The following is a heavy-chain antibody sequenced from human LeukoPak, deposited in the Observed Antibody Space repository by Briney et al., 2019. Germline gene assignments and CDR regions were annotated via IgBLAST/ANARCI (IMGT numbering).Heavy chain of an antibody. V-gene: IGHV4-34*01. CDR2: MNPSGST. D-gene: IGHD2-2*02. Sequence: SETLSLTCAVYGGSFSGYYWTWIRQTPEKGLEWIGEMNPSGSTSYNPSLKSRVTISVDTSKDQFSLKLSSVTAADTAVYYCAREVNGYCSSTSCYTTFDYWGQGTLVTVSS. J-gene: IGHJ4*02. CDR1: GGSFSGYY. CDR3: AREVNGYCSSTSCYTTFDY.